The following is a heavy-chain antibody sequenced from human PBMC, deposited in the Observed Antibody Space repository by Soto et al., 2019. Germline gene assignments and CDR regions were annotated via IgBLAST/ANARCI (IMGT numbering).Heavy chain of an antibody. Sequence: QVQLVQSGAEVKEPGSSVKVSCKASGGTFSSSAISWVRQAPGQGLEWMGGIIPIFETADYAQKFQGRLTITADISTSTASMELSSLRSDDSAIYYCARANELSIPYSWFDPWGQGTLVTVSS. CDR1: GGTFSSSA. V-gene: IGHV1-69*06. D-gene: IGHD2-21*01. J-gene: IGHJ5*02. CDR2: IIPIFETA. CDR3: ARANELSIPYSWFDP.